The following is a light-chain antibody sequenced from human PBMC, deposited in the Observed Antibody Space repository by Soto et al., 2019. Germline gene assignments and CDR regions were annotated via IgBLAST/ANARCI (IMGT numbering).Light chain of an antibody. CDR2: KAS. CDR3: QQYNSYSLT. V-gene: IGKV1-5*03. Sequence: DIQMTQSPSTLSASVGDRVTITCRASQSISSWLAWYQQKPGKAPKLLIYKASSLESGVPSRFSGSGSGTEFTLTISSLQPDDFATYYCQQYNSYSLTFGQGTKVVIK. CDR1: QSISSW. J-gene: IGKJ1*01.